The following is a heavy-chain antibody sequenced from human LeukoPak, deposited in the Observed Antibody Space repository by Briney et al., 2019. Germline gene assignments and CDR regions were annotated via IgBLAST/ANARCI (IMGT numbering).Heavy chain of an antibody. D-gene: IGHD6-13*01. CDR1: GFTFSSYG. J-gene: IGHJ4*02. V-gene: IGHV3-30*18. Sequence: GGSLRLSCAASGFTFSSYGMHWVRQAPGKGLEWVAVISYDGSNKYYADSVKGRFTISRDNSKNTLYLQMNSLRAEDTAVYYCAKDPFGIAAAGTFQGVFYWGQGTLVTVSS. CDR3: AKDPFGIAAAGTFQGVFY. CDR2: ISYDGSNK.